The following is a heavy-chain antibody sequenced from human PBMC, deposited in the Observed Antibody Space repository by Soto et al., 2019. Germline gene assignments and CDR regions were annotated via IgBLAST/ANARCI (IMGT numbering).Heavy chain of an antibody. CDR2: IIPIFGTA. D-gene: IGHD2-2*01. CDR3: ARGGGGCSSTSCYSLYYYYYGMDV. J-gene: IGHJ6*02. CDR1: GGTFSSYA. V-gene: IGHV1-69*06. Sequence: SVKVSCKASGGTFSSYAISWVRQAPGQGLEWMGGIIPIFGTANYAQKFQGRVTITADKSTSTAYMELSSLRSEDTAVYYCARGGGGCSSTSCYSLYYYYYGMDVWGQGTTVTVS.